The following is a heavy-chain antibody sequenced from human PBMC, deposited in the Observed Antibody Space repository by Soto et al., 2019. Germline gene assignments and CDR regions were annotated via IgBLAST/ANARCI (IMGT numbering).Heavy chain of an antibody. CDR2: IKSKSDGGTT. V-gene: IGHV3-15*07. CDR1: GFTFSDAW. D-gene: IGHD3-16*02. J-gene: IGHJ4*02. Sequence: GGSLRLSCAASGFTFSDAWLNWVRQAPGKGLEWVGRIKSKSDGGTTDYAAPVKGRFTISRDDSKNTLYLQMNSLKTEDTAVYYCMTDRQYRPAYWGQGTLVTVSS. CDR3: MTDRQYRPAY.